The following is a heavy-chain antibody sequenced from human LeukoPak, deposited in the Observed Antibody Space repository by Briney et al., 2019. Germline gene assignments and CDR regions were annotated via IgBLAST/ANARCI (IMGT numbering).Heavy chain of an antibody. CDR1: GFTFSNYG. CDR2: IQYDGGNK. V-gene: IGHV3-30*02. Sequence: PGGSLRLSCAASGFTFSNYGMHWVRQAPGKGLEWLSFIQYDGGNKYYADSVKGRFTISRDNAKNSLYLQMNSLRAEDTAVYYCAELGITMIGGVWGKGTTVTISS. D-gene: IGHD3-10*02. J-gene: IGHJ6*04. CDR3: AELGITMIGGV.